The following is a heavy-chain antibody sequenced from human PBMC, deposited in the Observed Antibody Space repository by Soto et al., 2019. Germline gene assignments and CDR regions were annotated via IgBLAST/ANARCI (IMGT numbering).Heavy chain of an antibody. D-gene: IGHD2-15*01. CDR2: ISSSSSYT. CDR3: ARDPANMMVVAADNWFDP. CDR1: GFTFSSYS. J-gene: IGHJ5*02. Sequence: GGSLRLSCAASGFTFSSYSMNWVRQAPGKGLEWVSSISSSSSYTYYADSVKGRFTISRDNAKNSLYLQMNSLRAEDTAVYYCARDPANMMVVAADNWFDPWGQGTLVTVSS. V-gene: IGHV3-21*01.